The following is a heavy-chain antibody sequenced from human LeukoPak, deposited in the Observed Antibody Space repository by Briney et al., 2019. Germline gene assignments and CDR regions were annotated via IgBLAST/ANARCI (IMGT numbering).Heavy chain of an antibody. D-gene: IGHD4-17*01. CDR1: GFTFDDYA. CDR3: AKDTDYGDYFDY. V-gene: IGHV3-9*01. CDR2: ISWNSGSI. J-gene: IGHJ4*02. Sequence: PGRSLRLSCAASGFTFDDYAMHWVRQAPGKGLEWVSGISWNSGSIGYADSVKGRFTISRDNAKNSLYLQMNNLRAEDTALYYCAKDTDYGDYFDYWGQGTLVTVSS.